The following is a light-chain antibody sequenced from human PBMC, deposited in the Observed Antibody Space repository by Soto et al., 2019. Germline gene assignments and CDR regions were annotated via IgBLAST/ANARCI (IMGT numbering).Light chain of an antibody. CDR3: ILATQPYT. CDR1: QSLVQSDGNTY. Sequence: DLVMTQTPLSSPVTLGQPASISCRSSQSLVQSDGNTYLSWLQQRPGQPPRLLIYKISYRFSGVPYRFRGNGAGTDFPLRISMVEAEDVVVYCFILATQPYTFCQGTKLEIK. V-gene: IGKV2-24*01. J-gene: IGKJ2*01. CDR2: KIS.